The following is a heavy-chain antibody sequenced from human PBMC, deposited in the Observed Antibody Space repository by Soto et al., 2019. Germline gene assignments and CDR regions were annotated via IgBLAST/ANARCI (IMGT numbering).Heavy chain of an antibody. J-gene: IGHJ4*02. CDR1: GFTFTIFA. D-gene: IGHD7-27*01. CDR2: ISGSGGST. Sequence: GGSLRLSCAASGFTFTIFAMSWVRQSPGKGLEWVSTISGSGGSTYYADAVKGRFTISRDNSMGTLYLQMKSLRVEDTAIYYCAKEVSLGSTVDLGYWGQGTLVTVSS. V-gene: IGHV3-23*01. CDR3: AKEVSLGSTVDLGY.